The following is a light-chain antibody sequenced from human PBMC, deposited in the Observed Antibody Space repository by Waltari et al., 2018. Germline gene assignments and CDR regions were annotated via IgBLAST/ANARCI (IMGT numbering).Light chain of an antibody. Sequence: SHELTQPPSVSVSPGQTARITCSGDALPKHYGYWNQRKPGQAPVLVIYKDTERPSGIPERFSGSSSGTTVTLTISGVQAEDEADYYCQSADSCGLFYVFGTGTKVTVL. V-gene: IGLV3-25*03. J-gene: IGLJ1*01. CDR3: QSADSCGLFYV. CDR2: KDT. CDR1: ALPKHY.